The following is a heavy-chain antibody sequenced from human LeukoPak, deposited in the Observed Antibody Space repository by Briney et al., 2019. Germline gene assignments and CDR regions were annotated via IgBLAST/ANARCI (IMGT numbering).Heavy chain of an antibody. CDR3: ARAPYGSGSYVDY. V-gene: IGHV4-30-2*01. J-gene: IGHJ4*02. CDR2: FYHSGST. Sequence: SETLSLTCTVSGGSISSGGYYWRWLRQPPGKGLEWIGYFYHSGSTYYNPSLKSRVTLSVDRSKNRFSLKLTSVTAADTAVYYCARAPYGSGSYVDYWGQGTLVTVSS. D-gene: IGHD3-10*01. CDR1: GGSISSGGYY.